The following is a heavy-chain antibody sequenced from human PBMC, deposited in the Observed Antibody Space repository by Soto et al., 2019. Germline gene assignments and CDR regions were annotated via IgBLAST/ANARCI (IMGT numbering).Heavy chain of an antibody. J-gene: IGHJ4*02. CDR2: IYNNGRT. D-gene: IGHD3-10*02. V-gene: IGHV4-59*02. Sequence: QVHLQESGPGRVKPSETLSLTCSVSGGSVYDFYWNWLRQTPGKGLEWIGNIYNNGRTNYNPSLKNRVPISIDTSKNQFSLHLSSVTTADTAMYFCARGHGIYVRFDSWGQGTLVSVSS. CDR1: GGSVYDFY. CDR3: ARGHGIYVRFDS.